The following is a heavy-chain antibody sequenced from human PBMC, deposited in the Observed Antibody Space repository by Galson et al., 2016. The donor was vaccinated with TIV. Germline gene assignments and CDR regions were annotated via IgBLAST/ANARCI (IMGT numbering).Heavy chain of an antibody. CDR2: IYHTGST. D-gene: IGHD2-15*01. CDR3: ATTGYCSGGNCYPQFDY. V-gene: IGHV4-38-2*01. J-gene: IGHJ4*02. Sequence: LSLTCAVSGYSISGTYYWGWIRQPPGKGLEWIGSIYHTGSTYYNPPLKSRVTVSVDTSKNQFSLRLNSVTAADPAVYYCATTGYCSGGNCYPQFDYWGQGTLVTVSS. CDR1: GYSISGTYY.